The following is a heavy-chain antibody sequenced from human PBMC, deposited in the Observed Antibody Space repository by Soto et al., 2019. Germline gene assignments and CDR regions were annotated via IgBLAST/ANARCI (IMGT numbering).Heavy chain of an antibody. J-gene: IGHJ4*02. CDR1: GFTFSTYA. V-gene: IGHV3-23*01. Sequence: GGSLRLSCAASGFTFSTYAMSWVRQAPGKGLEWVAGISASGDNSYYADSVKGRFTISRDNSKGTLYLQMNNLRAEDTAVYYCTTASTIFGVVIIPFDYWGQGTLVTVYS. CDR3: TTASTIFGVVIIPFDY. D-gene: IGHD3-3*01. CDR2: ISASGDNS.